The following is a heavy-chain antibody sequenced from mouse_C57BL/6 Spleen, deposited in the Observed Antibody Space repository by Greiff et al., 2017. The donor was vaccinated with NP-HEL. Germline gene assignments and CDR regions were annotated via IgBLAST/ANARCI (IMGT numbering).Heavy chain of an antibody. J-gene: IGHJ4*01. Sequence: QVHVKQPGAELVKPGASVKLSCKASGYTFTRYWMHWVKQRPGQGLEWIGMIHPISGSTNYNEKFKSKATLTVDKSSSTAYMQLSSLTSEDSAVYFCSRGGFISTLAHYYAMDYWGQGTSVTVSS. V-gene: IGHV1-64*01. CDR2: IHPISGST. D-gene: IGHD1-1*01. CDR3: SRGGFISTLAHYYAMDY. CDR1: GYTFTRYW.